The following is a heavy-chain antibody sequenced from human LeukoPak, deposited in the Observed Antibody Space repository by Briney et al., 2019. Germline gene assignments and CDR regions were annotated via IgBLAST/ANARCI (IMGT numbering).Heavy chain of an antibody. CDR2: IWYDGSNK. Sequence: SCKASGYTFTDYSLHWVRQAPGKGLEWVVVIWYDGSNKHYADSVKGRLTISRDNSKSTVYLQMNGLRAEDTAVYYCAKAGSSGWSPFYMDVWGTGTTVIVSS. D-gene: IGHD6-19*01. CDR3: AKAGSSGWSPFYMDV. V-gene: IGHV3-33*06. CDR1: GYTFTDYS. J-gene: IGHJ6*03.